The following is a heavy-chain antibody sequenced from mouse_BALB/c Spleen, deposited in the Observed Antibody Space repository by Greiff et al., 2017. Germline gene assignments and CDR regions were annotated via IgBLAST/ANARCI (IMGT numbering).Heavy chain of an antibody. Sequence: VQLQQPGAELVRPGASVQLSCKASGYTFNSYWMNWVKQRPGQGLEWIGMIDPSDSETHYNQMFKDKATLTVDKSSSTAYMQLSSLTSEDSAVYYCARALYEYEGSWCAYWGQGTLVTVSA. V-gene: IGHV1-61*01. CDR2: IDPSDSET. CDR3: ARALYEYEGSWCAY. J-gene: IGHJ3*01. D-gene: IGHD2-4*01. CDR1: GYTFNSYW.